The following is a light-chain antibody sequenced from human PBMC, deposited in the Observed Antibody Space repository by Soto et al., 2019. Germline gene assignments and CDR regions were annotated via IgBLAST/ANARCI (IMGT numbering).Light chain of an antibody. CDR2: DVS. J-gene: IGLJ1*01. V-gene: IGLV2-14*03. CDR1: SSDVGGYNY. Sequence: QSVLTQPASVSGSPGQSITISCTGTSSDVGGYNYVSWYQHHPGKAPKLMIFDVSNRPSGVSNRFSGSKSGNTASLTISGLQPEDAADYYCSSYTTSNTRQLVFGPVTKVTVL. CDR3: SSYTTSNTRQLV.